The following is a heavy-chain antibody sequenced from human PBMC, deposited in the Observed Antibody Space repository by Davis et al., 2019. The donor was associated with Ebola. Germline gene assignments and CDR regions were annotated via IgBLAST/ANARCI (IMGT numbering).Heavy chain of an antibody. CDR2: ISYDGSNK. CDR1: GFTFSSYA. CDR3: ARAGVDTIFGVVSYFDLDY. V-gene: IGHV3-30-3*01. D-gene: IGHD3-3*01. Sequence: GESLKISCAASGFTFSSYAMHWVRQAPGKGLEWVAVISYDGSNKYYADSVKGRFTISRDNSKNTLYLQMNSLRAEDTAVYYCARAGVDTIFGVVSYFDLDYWGQGTLVTVSS. J-gene: IGHJ4*02.